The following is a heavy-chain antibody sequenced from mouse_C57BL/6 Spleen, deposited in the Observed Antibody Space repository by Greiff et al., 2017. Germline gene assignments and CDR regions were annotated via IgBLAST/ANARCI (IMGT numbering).Heavy chain of an antibody. Sequence: EVKLMESGGGLVKPGGSLKLSCAASGFTFSSYAMSWVRQTPEKRLEWVATISDGGSYTYYPDNVKGRFTISRDNAKNNLYLQMSHLKSEDTAMYYCARYGGPTYFDYWGQGTTLTVSS. CDR1: GFTFSSYA. J-gene: IGHJ2*01. CDR3: ARYGGPTYFDY. D-gene: IGHD1-2*01. V-gene: IGHV5-4*03. CDR2: ISDGGSYT.